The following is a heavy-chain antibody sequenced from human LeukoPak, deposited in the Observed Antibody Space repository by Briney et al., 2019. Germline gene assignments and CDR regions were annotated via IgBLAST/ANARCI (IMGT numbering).Heavy chain of an antibody. V-gene: IGHV3-23*01. Sequence: PGGSLRLSCTASGFTLSSYEMSWIRQAPGKGLEWVSSIDYSGGNTYYADSVKGRFTISRGNAKNSLYLQMNSLRAEDMALYYCAKAMGAIKGAFDIWGQGTMVTVSS. J-gene: IGHJ3*02. CDR3: AKAMGAIKGAFDI. D-gene: IGHD1-26*01. CDR2: IDYSGGNT. CDR1: GFTLSSYE.